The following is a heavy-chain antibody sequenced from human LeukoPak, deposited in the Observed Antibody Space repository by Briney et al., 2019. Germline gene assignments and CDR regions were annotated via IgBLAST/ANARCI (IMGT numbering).Heavy chain of an antibody. D-gene: IGHD2-2*01. J-gene: IGHJ5*02. CDR2: IYPGDSDT. CDR1: GYSFTTYW. CDR3: ARSGVPGAMTWFDP. Sequence: GESLKISCKASGYSFTTYWIGWVRQMPGKGLEWMGIIYPGDSDTRYSPSFQGQVTISAGKSINTAYLQWRSLKASDTAMYYCARSGVPGAMTWFDPWGQGTLVTVSS. V-gene: IGHV5-51*01.